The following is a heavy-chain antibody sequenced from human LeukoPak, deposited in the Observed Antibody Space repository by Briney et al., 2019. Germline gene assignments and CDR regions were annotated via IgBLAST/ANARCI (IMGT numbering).Heavy chain of an antibody. D-gene: IGHD2-2*01. CDR1: DGSFSGHS. J-gene: IGHJ6*01. V-gene: IGHV4-34*01. CDR3: ARKRAVVNGVLHYYYYGLDV. CDR2: INPSGNT. Sequence: PSETLSLTCGVYDGSFSGHSWNWIRQPPGKGLEWIGEINPSGNTHYNPSLESRITISVDTSKNQFSLKLTSVTAADTAVYYCARKRAVVNGVLHYYYYGLDVWGQGTAVTVSS.